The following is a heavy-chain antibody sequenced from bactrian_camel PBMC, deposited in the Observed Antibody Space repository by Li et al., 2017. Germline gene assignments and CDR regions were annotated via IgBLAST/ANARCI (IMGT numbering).Heavy chain of an antibody. V-gene: IGHV3S53*01. CDR3: AAPRLRTGDYCYIRFPTREDEYHY. D-gene: IGHD2*01. CDR1: GYTSSRNC. Sequence: HVQLVESGGGSVQAGGSLRLSRVVSGYTSSRNCMSWSRQAPGKEREGVAAISSDGSTTYIDSVKGRFTLWKDNAKNTLHLQMNNLKPEDSAMYYCAAPRLRTGDYCYIRFPTREDEYHYWGQGTQVTVS. J-gene: IGHJ4*01. CDR2: ISSDGST.